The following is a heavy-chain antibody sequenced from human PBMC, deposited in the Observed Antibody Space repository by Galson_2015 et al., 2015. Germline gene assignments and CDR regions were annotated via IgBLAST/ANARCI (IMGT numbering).Heavy chain of an antibody. J-gene: IGHJ4*02. CDR2: ISYDGSNK. V-gene: IGHV3-30-3*01. CDR3: ARDVRSYFDY. CDR1: GFTFSSYA. Sequence: SLRLSCAASGFTFSSYAMHWVRQAPGKGLEWVAVISYDGSNKYYADSVKGRFTISRDNSKNTLYLQMNSLRAEDTAVYYCARDVRSYFDYWGQGTLVTVPS. D-gene: IGHD6-6*01.